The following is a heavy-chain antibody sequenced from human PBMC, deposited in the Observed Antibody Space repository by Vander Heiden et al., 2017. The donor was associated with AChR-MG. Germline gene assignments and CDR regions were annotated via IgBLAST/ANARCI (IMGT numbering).Heavy chain of an antibody. V-gene: IGHV3-23*01. CDR2: ISGSGGST. J-gene: IGHJ4*02. CDR1: GFTFSSYA. Sequence: EVQLLESGGGLVQPGGSLRLSCAASGFTFSSYAMSWVRQAPGKGLEWVSAISGSGGSTYYADSVKGRFTISRDNSKNTLYLQMNSLRAEDTAVYYCAKVPYYYDSSGSPRGDYWGQGTLVTVSS. CDR3: AKVPYYYDSSGSPRGDY. D-gene: IGHD3-22*01.